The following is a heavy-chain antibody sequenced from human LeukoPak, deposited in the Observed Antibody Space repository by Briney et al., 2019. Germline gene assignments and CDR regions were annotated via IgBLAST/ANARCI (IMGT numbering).Heavy chain of an antibody. D-gene: IGHD3-3*01. CDR1: GYTFTSYG. V-gene: IGHV1-18*01. CDR2: ISAYNGNT. Sequence: GASVKVSCKASGYTFTSYGISWVRQAPGQGLEWMGWISAYNGNTNYAQKLQGRVTITADESTSTAYMELSSLRSEDTAVYYCALKGFWSGYGAFDIWGQGTMVTVSS. J-gene: IGHJ3*02. CDR3: ALKGFWSGYGAFDI.